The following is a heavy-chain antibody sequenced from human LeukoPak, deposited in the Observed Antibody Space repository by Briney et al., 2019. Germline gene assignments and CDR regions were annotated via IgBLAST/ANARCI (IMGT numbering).Heavy chain of an antibody. J-gene: IGHJ6*02. D-gene: IGHD2-2*02. CDR2: IYYSGST. CDR1: GGSISSYY. Sequence: SETLSLTCTVSGGSISSYYWSWIRQPPGKGLEWIGYIYYSGSTNYNPSLKSRVTISVDTSKNQFSLQLSSMTAADTAVYYCARHQCSGTRCYNFYFYGMDAWGQGTTVTVSS. V-gene: IGHV4-59*08. CDR3: ARHQCSGTRCYNFYFYGMDA.